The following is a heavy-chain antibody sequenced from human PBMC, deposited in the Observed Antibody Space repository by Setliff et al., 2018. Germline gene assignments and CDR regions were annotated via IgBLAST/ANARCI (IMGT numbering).Heavy chain of an antibody. D-gene: IGHD6-19*01. CDR1: GFTFSVYA. CDR2: IKFDDRPT. J-gene: IGHJ4*02. CDR3: ARDRLGNSGWFDFDF. V-gene: IGHV3-30*04. Sequence: PGGSLRLSCSASGFTFSVYAMSWVRQAPGKGLEWVATIKFDDRPTYYADSVKGRFTISRDNSRNTLYLQMNSLGPEDTAVYYCARDRLGNSGWFDFDFWGQGTLVTVSS.